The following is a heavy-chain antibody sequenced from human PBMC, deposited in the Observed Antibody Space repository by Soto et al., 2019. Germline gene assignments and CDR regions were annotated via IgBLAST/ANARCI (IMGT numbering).Heavy chain of an antibody. J-gene: IGHJ4*02. CDR3: AKDTVTTLRSPLVDY. V-gene: IGHV3-9*01. CDR2: ISWNSGSI. CDR1: GFTFSSYW. D-gene: IGHD4-17*01. Sequence: GGSLRLSCAASGFTFSSYWMHWVRQAPGKGLEWVSGISWNSGSIGYADSVKGRFTISRDNAKNSLYLQMNSLRAEDTALYYCAKDTVTTLRSPLVDYWGQGTLVTVSS.